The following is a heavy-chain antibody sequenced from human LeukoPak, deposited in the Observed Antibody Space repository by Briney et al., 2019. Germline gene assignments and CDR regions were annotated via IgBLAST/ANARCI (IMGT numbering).Heavy chain of an antibody. J-gene: IGHJ4*02. Sequence: SETLSLTCTVSGGSISSYYWSWLRQPAGKGLEWIGRLYTSGSTNYNPSLKSRVTMSIDTSKNQFSLKLSSVTAADTAVYYCARDRGHYDSSGYLFDYWGQGTLVTVSS. D-gene: IGHD3-22*01. CDR2: LYTSGST. V-gene: IGHV4-4*07. CDR3: ARDRGHYDSSGYLFDY. CDR1: GGSISSYY.